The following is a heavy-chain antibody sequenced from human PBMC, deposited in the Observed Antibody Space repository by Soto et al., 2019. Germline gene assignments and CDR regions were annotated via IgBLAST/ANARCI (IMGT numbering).Heavy chain of an antibody. J-gene: IGHJ6*02. D-gene: IGHD6-19*01. Sequence: ASVKVSCKASGYTFTSYDINWVRQATGQGLEWMGWMNPNSGNTGYAQKFQGRVTMTRNTSISTAYIELSSLRSEDTAVYYCARVLGRTSGWYQNYYYYGMDVWGQGTTVTVSS. CDR3: ARVLGRTSGWYQNYYYYGMDV. V-gene: IGHV1-8*01. CDR1: GYTFTSYD. CDR2: MNPNSGNT.